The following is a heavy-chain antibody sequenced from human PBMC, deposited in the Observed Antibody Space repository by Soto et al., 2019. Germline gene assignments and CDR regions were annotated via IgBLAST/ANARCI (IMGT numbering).Heavy chain of an antibody. CDR1: GGSFSGYY. V-gene: IGHV4-34*01. CDR3: ARDATVIAVAFDY. D-gene: IGHD6-19*01. Sequence: QVQLQQWGAGLLKPSETLSLTCAVYGGSFSGYYLSWIRQPPGKGLEWIGEINHSGSTNYNPSLKSRVTISVDTSKNQFSLKLSSVTAADTAVYYCARDATVIAVAFDYWGQGTLVTVSS. J-gene: IGHJ4*02. CDR2: INHSGST.